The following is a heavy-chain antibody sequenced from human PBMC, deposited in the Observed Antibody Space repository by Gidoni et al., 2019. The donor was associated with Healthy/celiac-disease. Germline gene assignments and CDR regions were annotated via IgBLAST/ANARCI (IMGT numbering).Heavy chain of an antibody. D-gene: IGHD6-13*01. CDR1: GGSFSGYY. V-gene: IGHV4-34*01. Sequence: QVQLQQWGAGLLKPSETLSLTCAVYGGSFSGYYWSWIRQPPGKGLGWIGEIHHSGSTNYNPSLKSRVTISVDTSKNQFSLKLSSVTAADTAVYYCARGYGSSYPIDYWGQGTLVTVSS. CDR3: ARGYGSSYPIDY. CDR2: IHHSGST. J-gene: IGHJ4*02.